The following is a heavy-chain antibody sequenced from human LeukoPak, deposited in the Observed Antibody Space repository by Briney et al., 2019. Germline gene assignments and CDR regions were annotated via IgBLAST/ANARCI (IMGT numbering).Heavy chain of an antibody. CDR2: ISSSSSYI. V-gene: IGHV3-21*01. CDR1: GFTFNRNA. D-gene: IGHD3-10*01. J-gene: IGHJ3*02. Sequence: GGSLRLSCAASGFTFNRNAISWVRQAPGKGLEWVSSISSSSSYIYYADSVKGRFTISRDNAKNSLYLQMNSLRAEDTAVYYCARGGGYGSGHDAFDIWGQGTMVTVSS. CDR3: ARGGGYGSGHDAFDI.